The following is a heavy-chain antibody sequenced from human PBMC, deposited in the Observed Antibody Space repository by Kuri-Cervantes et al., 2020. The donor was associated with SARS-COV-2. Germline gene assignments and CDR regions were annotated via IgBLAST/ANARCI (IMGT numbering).Heavy chain of an antibody. CDR3: ARDLVRSNWNYCDY. CDR1: GFTFSDYY. CDR2: ISSSSTI. J-gene: IGHJ4*02. V-gene: IGHV3-69-1*01. Sequence: GESLKISCAASGFTFSDYYMNWVRQAPGKGLEWVSSISSSSTIYYADSVKGRFTISRDNAKNSLYLQMNSLRAEDTAVYYCARDLVRSNWNYCDYWGQGTLVTVSS. D-gene: IGHD1-20*01.